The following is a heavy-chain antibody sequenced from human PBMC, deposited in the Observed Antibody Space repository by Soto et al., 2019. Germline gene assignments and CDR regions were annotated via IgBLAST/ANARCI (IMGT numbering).Heavy chain of an antibody. Sequence: SETLSLTCTVSGGSISSYYWSWIRQPPGKGLEWIGYIYYSGSTNYNPSLKSRVTISVDTSKNQFSLKLSSVTAADTAVYYCARLKDYYYMDVWGKGTTVTVSS. CDR1: GGSISSYY. CDR3: ARLKDYYYMDV. CDR2: IYYSGST. J-gene: IGHJ6*03. V-gene: IGHV4-59*08.